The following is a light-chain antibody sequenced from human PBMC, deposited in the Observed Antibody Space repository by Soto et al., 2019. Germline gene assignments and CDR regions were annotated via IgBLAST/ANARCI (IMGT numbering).Light chain of an antibody. V-gene: IGKV3-11*01. CDR2: DAS. CDR3: QQRSNWLT. Sequence: EIVLTQSPATLSLSAAERATLSCRASQSVSSYLAWYQQKPGQAPRLLIYDASNRATGIPARFSGSGSGTDFTLSISSLEPEDFAVYYCQQRSNWLTFGGGTKVDIK. CDR1: QSVSSY. J-gene: IGKJ4*01.